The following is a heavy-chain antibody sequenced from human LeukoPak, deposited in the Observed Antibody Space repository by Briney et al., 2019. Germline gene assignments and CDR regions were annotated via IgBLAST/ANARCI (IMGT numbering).Heavy chain of an antibody. D-gene: IGHD3-10*01. V-gene: IGHV3-30*18. Sequence: PGRSLRLSCAASGFTFSSYGMHWVRQAPGKGLEWVAVISYDGSNKYYADSVKGRFTISRDNSKNTLYLQMNSLRAEDTAVYYCAKDLSVTMVRGVIDYWGQGTLVTVSS. CDR1: GFTFSSYG. CDR2: ISYDGSNK. J-gene: IGHJ4*02. CDR3: AKDLSVTMVRGVIDY.